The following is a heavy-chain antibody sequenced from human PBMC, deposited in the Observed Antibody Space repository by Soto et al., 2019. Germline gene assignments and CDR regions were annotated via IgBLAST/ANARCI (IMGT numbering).Heavy chain of an antibody. V-gene: IGHV3-74*01. J-gene: IGHJ6*02. CDR1: GFTFSSYW. CDR2: MNEDGGTT. D-gene: IGHD3-10*01. CDR3: ASDLSGRADV. Sequence: ILSCAASGFTFSSYWMHWVRQAPGKGLVWVSRMNEDGGTTDYADSVKGRFTISRDNAKNTLYLQMNSLRVEDTAVYYCASDLSGRADVWGQGTTVTVYS.